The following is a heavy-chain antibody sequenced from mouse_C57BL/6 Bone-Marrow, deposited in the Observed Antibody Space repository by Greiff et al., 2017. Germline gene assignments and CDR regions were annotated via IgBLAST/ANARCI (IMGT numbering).Heavy chain of an antibody. J-gene: IGHJ2*01. CDR1: GFTFSNYW. V-gene: IGHV6-3*01. CDR2: IRLKSDNYAT. Sequence: EVKVEESGGGLVQPGGSMKLSCVASGFTFSNYWMNWVRQSPEKGLEWVAQIRLKSDNYATHYAESVKGRFTISRDDSKSSVYLQMNNLRAEDTGIYYCTGDGSSSHYFDYWGQGTTLTVSS. D-gene: IGHD1-1*01. CDR3: TGDGSSSHYFDY.